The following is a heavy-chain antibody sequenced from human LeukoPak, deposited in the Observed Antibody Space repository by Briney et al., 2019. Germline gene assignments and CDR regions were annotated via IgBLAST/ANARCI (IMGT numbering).Heavy chain of an antibody. CDR1: GFTFSSYS. CDR2: ISSSSSYI. D-gene: IGHD6-13*01. CDR3: AKGTYSSSPRGDWFDP. Sequence: PGGSLRLSCAASGFTFSSYSMNWVRQAPGKGLEWVSSISSSSSYIYYADSVKGRFTISRDNAKNSLYLQMNSLRTEDTALYYCAKGTYSSSPRGDWFDPWGQGTLVTVSS. J-gene: IGHJ5*02. V-gene: IGHV3-21*04.